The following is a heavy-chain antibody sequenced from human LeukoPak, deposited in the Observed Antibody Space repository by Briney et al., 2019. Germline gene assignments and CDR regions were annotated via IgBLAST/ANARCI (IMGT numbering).Heavy chain of an antibody. CDR3: AKELLAVAGTGVDY. J-gene: IGHJ4*02. Sequence: PGGSLRLSCAASGFTFSSYSMNWVRQAPGKGLEWFSSISSSSSYIYYADSVKGRFTISRDNAKNSLYLQMNSLRAEDTAVYYCAKELLAVAGTGVDYWGQGTLVTVSS. D-gene: IGHD6-19*01. CDR2: ISSSSSYI. CDR1: GFTFSSYS. V-gene: IGHV3-21*04.